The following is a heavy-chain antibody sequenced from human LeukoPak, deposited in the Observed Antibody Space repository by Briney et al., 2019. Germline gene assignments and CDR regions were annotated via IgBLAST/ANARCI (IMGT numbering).Heavy chain of an antibody. CDR1: GFTFSSSA. D-gene: IGHD6-13*01. CDR2: ISDSGDST. CDR3: AKDQYSSSWYFDY. J-gene: IGHJ4*02. Sequence: PGGSLRLSCAASGFTFSSSALNWVRQAPGKGLEWVSSISDSGDSTYYADSVKGRFTISRDNSKNMLHLQMNSLRAEDTAVYYCAKDQYSSSWYFDYWGQGTLVTVSS. V-gene: IGHV3-23*01.